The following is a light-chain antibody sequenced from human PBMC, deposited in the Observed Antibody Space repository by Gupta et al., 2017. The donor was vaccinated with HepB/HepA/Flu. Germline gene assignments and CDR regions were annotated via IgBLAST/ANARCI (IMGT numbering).Light chain of an antibody. CDR1: SSDVGSYNL. J-gene: IGLJ2*01. CDR3: CSYAGSSTLV. V-gene: IGLV2-23*02. CDR2: EVS. Sequence: QSALTQRASVSGSPGQSITISCTGTSSDVGSYNLVSWYHQHPGKTPKLMIYEVSNRPSGVSNRCSGSKTANTASLTISGLQAEDDADYYCCSYAGSSTLVFGGGTKLTVL.